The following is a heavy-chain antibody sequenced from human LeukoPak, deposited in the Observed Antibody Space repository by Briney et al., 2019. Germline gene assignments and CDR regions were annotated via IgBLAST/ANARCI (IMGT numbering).Heavy chain of an antibody. CDR3: ARDRGTYRPIDY. Sequence: GSLRLSCAASGFIFSNYWMSWVRQAPGKGLEWVANIKPDGSEKYFVDSVEGRFTISRDNAKNSLYLQMNSLRAEDTAVYYCARDRGTYRPIDYWGQGTLVTVSS. J-gene: IGHJ4*02. CDR1: GFIFSNYW. V-gene: IGHV3-7*01. D-gene: IGHD1-26*01. CDR2: IKPDGSEK.